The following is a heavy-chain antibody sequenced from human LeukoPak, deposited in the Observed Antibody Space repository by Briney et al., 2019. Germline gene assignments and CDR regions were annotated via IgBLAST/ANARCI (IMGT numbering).Heavy chain of an antibody. CDR2: LSYDGRNK. CDR1: GFTFSSYA. D-gene: IGHD4-17*01. CDR3: ARNHRTTVTVYYFDY. V-gene: IGHV3-30*04. Sequence: GRSLRLSCAASGFTFSSYAVHWVPQAPGKGVGWVAVLSYDGRNKYYTDSVMGRFTISRDNSKNTLYLQMNSLRVEETAMYYCARNHRTTVTVYYFDYWGQGTLVTVSS. J-gene: IGHJ4*02.